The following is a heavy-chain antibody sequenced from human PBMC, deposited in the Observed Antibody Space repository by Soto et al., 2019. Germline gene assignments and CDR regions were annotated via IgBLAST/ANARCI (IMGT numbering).Heavy chain of an antibody. CDR2: ISGSGGST. CDR1: GFTFSSYA. CDR3: AKGNGSGSYRIYGMDV. V-gene: IGHV3-23*01. D-gene: IGHD3-10*01. Sequence: PGGSLRLSWAASGFTFSSYAMSWVRQAPGKGLEWVSAISGSGGSTYYADSVKGRFTISRDNSKNTLYLQMNSLRAEDTAVYYCAKGNGSGSYRIYGMDVWGQGTTVTVSS. J-gene: IGHJ6*02.